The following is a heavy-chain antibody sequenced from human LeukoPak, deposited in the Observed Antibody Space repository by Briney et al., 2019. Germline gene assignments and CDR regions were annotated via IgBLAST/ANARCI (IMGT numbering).Heavy chain of an antibody. D-gene: IGHD2-21*02. J-gene: IGHJ5*02. CDR2: INPSGGST. V-gene: IGHV1-46*01. CDR3: ARGPFVVVTALGWFDP. Sequence: GASVKVSCKASGYTFTSYYMHWVRQAPGQGLEWMGIINPSGGSTSYAQKFQGRVTMTRDMSTSTVYMELSSLRSEDTAVYYCARGPFVVVTALGWFDPWGQGTLVTVSS. CDR1: GYTFTSYY.